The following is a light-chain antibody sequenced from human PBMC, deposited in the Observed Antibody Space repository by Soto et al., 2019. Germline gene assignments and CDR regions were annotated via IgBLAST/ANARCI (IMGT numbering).Light chain of an antibody. CDR2: DAS. V-gene: IGKV3-11*01. Sequence: EIVLTQSPATLSLSPGERATLSCRASQSVGTYLVWYQQKPGQAPRLLICDASERAIGIPDRFSGSGSGTDFTLTISSLEPGDSAVYYCQQRRAWPRVFGGGTRME. J-gene: IGKJ4*01. CDR3: QQRRAWPRV. CDR1: QSVGTY.